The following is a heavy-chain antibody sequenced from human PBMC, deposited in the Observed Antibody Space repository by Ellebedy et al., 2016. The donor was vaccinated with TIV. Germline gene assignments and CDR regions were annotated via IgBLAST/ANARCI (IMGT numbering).Heavy chain of an antibody. J-gene: IGHJ4*02. D-gene: IGHD2-15*01. Sequence: GSLRLSCTVSGYSISSGYYWGWIRQPPGQGLEWIGSIYHSGSTYYNPSLKSRVTISVDTSKNQFSLKLSSVTAADTAVYYCARRGYCSGGSCYPRWFDYWGQGTLVTVSS. CDR1: GYSISSGYY. CDR3: ARRGYCSGGSCYPRWFDY. CDR2: IYHSGST. V-gene: IGHV4-38-2*02.